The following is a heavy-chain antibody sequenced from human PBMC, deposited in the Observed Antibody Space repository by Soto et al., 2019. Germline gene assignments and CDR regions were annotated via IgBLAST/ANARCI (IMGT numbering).Heavy chain of an antibody. CDR1: GGSFSGYY. Sequence: SETLSLTCAVYGGSFSGYYWSWIRQPPGKGLEWIGEINHSGSTNYNPSLKSRVTISVDTSKNQFSLKLSSVTAADTAVYYCARGQAYYDFWSGYYRPSHWFGPWGQGTLVTVSS. CDR3: ARGQAYYDFWSGYYRPSHWFGP. CDR2: INHSGST. J-gene: IGHJ5*02. D-gene: IGHD3-3*01. V-gene: IGHV4-34*01.